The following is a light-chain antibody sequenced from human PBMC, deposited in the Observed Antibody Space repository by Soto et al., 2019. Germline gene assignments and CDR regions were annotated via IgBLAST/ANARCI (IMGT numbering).Light chain of an antibody. CDR1: QSVSSN. CDR2: GAS. Sequence: EIVLTQSPATLSVSPGERATLSFSASQSVSSNLAWYQQKPGQAPRLLIYGASTRATGIPARFSGSGSGTEFTLTISRLEPEDFAVYYCQQYGSSRTFGQGTKVDIK. CDR3: QQYGSSRT. J-gene: IGKJ1*01. V-gene: IGKV3-20*01.